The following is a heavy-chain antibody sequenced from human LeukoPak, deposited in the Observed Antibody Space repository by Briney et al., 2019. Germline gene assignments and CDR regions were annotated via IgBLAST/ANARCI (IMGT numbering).Heavy chain of an antibody. CDR3: ARSRLFSSSWYRTGYFQH. CDR2: ISGDTGNT. Sequence: ASVKVSCKTFGYTFSNYGVNWVRQAPGQGLEWMGWISGDTGNTNYARNFQGRVTITRNTSISTAYMELSSLRSEDTAVYYCARSRLFSSSWYRTGYFQHWGQGTLVTVSS. V-gene: IGHV1-8*03. J-gene: IGHJ1*01. CDR1: GYTFSNYG. D-gene: IGHD6-13*01.